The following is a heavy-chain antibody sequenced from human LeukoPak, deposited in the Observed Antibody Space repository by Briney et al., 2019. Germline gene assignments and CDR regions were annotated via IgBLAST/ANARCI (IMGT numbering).Heavy chain of an antibody. CDR2: ISSSSSTI. J-gene: IGHJ6*02. Sequence: GGSLRLSCAASGFTFSSYSMNWVRQAPGKGLEWVSYISSSSSTIYYADSVKGRFTISRDSAKNSLYLQMNSPRDEDTAVYYCAGDRDGMDVWGQGTTVTVSS. V-gene: IGHV3-48*02. CDR3: AGDRDGMDV. CDR1: GFTFSSYS.